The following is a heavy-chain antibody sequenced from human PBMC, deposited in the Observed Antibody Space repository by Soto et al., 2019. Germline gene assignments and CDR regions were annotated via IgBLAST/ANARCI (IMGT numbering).Heavy chain of an antibody. CDR3: ARGISDSSGLPYYFDY. V-gene: IGHV1-69*06. D-gene: IGHD6-19*01. CDR1: GGTFSSYA. CDR2: IIPIFGTA. J-gene: IGHJ4*02. Sequence: QVQLVQSGAEVKKPGSSVKVSCKASGGTFSSYAISWVRQAPGQGLEWMGGIIPIFGTANYAQKFQGRVTITADKSTSTAYMKLSSLRSEDTAVYYCARGISDSSGLPYYFDYWGQGTLVTVSS.